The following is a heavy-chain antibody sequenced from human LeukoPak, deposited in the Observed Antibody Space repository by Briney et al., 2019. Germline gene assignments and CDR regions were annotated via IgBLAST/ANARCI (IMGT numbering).Heavy chain of an antibody. Sequence: SETLSLTCTVSGVSTSSYYWSWIRQPPGKGREWIGYIHYSGDTNYNPSLKSRVIISVDTSKNQFSLKLTSVTAADTAVYYCAREMECTSTSCYNAFDIWGQGTMVTVSS. D-gene: IGHD2-2*02. CDR3: AREMECTSTSCYNAFDI. V-gene: IGHV4-59*01. CDR1: GVSTSSYY. CDR2: IHYSGDT. J-gene: IGHJ3*02.